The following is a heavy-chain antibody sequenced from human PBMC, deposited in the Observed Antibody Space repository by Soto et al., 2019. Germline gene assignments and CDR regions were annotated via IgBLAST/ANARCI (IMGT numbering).Heavy chain of an antibody. J-gene: IGHJ4*02. D-gene: IGHD3-22*01. Sequence: SETLSLTCTVSGGSISSSSYYWGWIRQPPGKGLEWIGSIYYSGSTYYNPSLKSRVTISVDTSKNQFSLTLSSVTAADTAVYYCARVASTAGPTGYYYDSSGYVDYWGQGTLVTVSS. CDR3: ARVASTAGPTGYYYDSSGYVDY. CDR1: GGSISSSSYY. CDR2: IYYSGST. V-gene: IGHV4-39*07.